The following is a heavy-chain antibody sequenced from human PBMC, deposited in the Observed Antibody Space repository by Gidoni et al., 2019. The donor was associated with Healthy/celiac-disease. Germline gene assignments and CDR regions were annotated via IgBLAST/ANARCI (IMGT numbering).Heavy chain of an antibody. D-gene: IGHD7-27*01. CDR2: IYYSGST. CDR1: GGSVSSGSYY. V-gene: IGHV4-61*01. CDR3: ARIANWGSGWFDP. Sequence: QVQLQESGPGLVKPSETLSLTCTVSGGSVSSGSYYWSWIRQPPGKGLEWIGYIYYSGSTNYNPSLKSRVTISVDTSKNQFSLKLSSVTAADTAVYYCARIANWGSGWFDPWGQGTLVTVSS. J-gene: IGHJ5*02.